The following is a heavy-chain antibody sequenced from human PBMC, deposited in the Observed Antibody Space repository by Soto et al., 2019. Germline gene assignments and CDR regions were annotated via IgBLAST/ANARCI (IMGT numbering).Heavy chain of an antibody. J-gene: IGHJ5*02. CDR2: INPDGSRI. D-gene: IGHD2-8*02. CDR3: ARVPVGAYGKFDP. CDR1: GFALSSYW. V-gene: IGHV3-74*01. Sequence: EVQLVESGGGLVQAGGSLRLSCAASGFALSSYWMHWVRRVPGKGLVWVSRINPDGSRIDYADSVRGRFTISRDNAKNTLFLQMNNLRVDDTALYHCARVPVGAYGKFDPWGQGTLVTVSS.